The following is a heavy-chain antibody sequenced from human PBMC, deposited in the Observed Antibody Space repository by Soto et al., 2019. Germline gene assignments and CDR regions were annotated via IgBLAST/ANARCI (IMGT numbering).Heavy chain of an antibody. D-gene: IGHD4-4*01. V-gene: IGHV3-30*18. CDR2: ISYDGSNK. CDR3: AKDLYSNYYYYYYMDV. J-gene: IGHJ6*03. CDR1: GFTFSSYG. Sequence: GGSLRLSCAASGFTFSSYGMHWVRQAPGKGLEWVAVISYDGSNKYYADSVKGRFTISRDNSKNTLYLQMNSLRAEDTAVYYCAKDLYSNYYYYYYMDVWGKGTTVTVSS.